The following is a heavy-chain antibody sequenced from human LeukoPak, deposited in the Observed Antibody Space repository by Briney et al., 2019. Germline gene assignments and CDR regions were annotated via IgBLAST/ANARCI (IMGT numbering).Heavy chain of an antibody. D-gene: IGHD3-16*01. CDR2: INHSGST. V-gene: IGHV4-34*01. J-gene: IGHJ6*02. CDR1: GGSFSGYY. CDR3: AIVLGPGPYYYGMDV. Sequence: SETLSLTCAVYGGSFSGYYWSWIRQPPGKGLEWIGEINHSGSTNYNPSLKSRVTISVDTSKNQFSLKLSCVTAADTAVYYCAIVLGPGPYYYGMDVWGQGTTVTVSS.